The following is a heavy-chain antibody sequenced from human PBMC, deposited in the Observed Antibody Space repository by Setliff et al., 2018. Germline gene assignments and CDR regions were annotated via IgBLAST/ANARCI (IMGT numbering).Heavy chain of an antibody. CDR3: AKGGTYRYFDF. D-gene: IGHD1-1*01. J-gene: IGHJ4*02. Sequence: SETLSLTCTVSGGSFTPYYWSWIRQPPGKGLEWIGYVYHSGTAKYDPSLESRAIMSVDASKNEIPLKLKSVTAADTAVYYCAKGGTYRYFDFWGQGALVTVSS. V-gene: IGHV4-59*01. CDR1: GGSFTPYY. CDR2: VYHSGTA.